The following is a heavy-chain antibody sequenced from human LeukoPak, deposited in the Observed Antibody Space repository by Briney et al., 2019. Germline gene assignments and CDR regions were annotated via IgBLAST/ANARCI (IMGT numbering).Heavy chain of an antibody. CDR3: ARRAPSHDFDD. CDR1: GFTFSSYS. J-gene: IGHJ4*02. V-gene: IGHV3-21*01. Sequence: PGGSLRLSCAASGFTFSSYSMNWVRQAPGKGLEWVAAISTTSGNIYYADSVKGRFTISRDNAKDSLYLQMNSLRVEDTALYYCARRAPSHDFDDWGQGTLVTVSS. CDR2: ISTTSGNI.